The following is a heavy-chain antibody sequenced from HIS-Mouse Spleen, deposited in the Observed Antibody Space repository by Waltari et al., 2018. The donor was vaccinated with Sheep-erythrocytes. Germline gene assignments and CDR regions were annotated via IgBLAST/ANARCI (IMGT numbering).Heavy chain of an antibody. D-gene: IGHD1-26*01. CDR1: GGSISSYY. Sequence: QVQLQESGPGLVKPSETLSLTCTVSGGSISSYYWSWIRQPPGKGLEWIGYIYYSGSTNYTPSRKSRVTISVDTSKNQFSLKLSSVTAADTAVYYCARLELGQFDYWGQGTLVTVSS. CDR2: IYYSGST. J-gene: IGHJ4*02. V-gene: IGHV4-59*08. CDR3: ARLELGQFDY.